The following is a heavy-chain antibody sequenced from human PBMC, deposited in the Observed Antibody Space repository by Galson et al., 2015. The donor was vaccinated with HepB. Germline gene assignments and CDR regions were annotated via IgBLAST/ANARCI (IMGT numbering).Heavy chain of an antibody. D-gene: IGHD2-15*01. Sequence: SLRLSCAASGFTFRNYDMGWVRHAPGKGLEWVSGISGNGVQTYYADSVKGRFSISRDNSKDTLYLQMNSLRAEDTAVYYCVKGWLDYWGQGTLVTVSS. CDR1: GFTFRNYD. CDR3: VKGWLDY. J-gene: IGHJ4*02. V-gene: IGHV3-23*01. CDR2: ISGNGVQT.